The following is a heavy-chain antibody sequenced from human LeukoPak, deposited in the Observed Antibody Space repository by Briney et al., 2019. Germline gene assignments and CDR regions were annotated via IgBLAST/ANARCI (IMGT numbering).Heavy chain of an antibody. CDR3: SRGDYGYGDPTRDY. CDR2: INNTGRTL. D-gene: IGHD4-17*01. J-gene: IGHJ4*02. CDR1: GFPLSSYS. Sequence: GGSVRLSCAASGFPLSSYSINWVRQAPGEGREGGSYINNTGRTLYYADSVKGRFIISRDNAKNSLYLEMNSLRAEDTAVYYCSRGDYGYGDPTRDYWGQGTLVTVSS. V-gene: IGHV3-48*04.